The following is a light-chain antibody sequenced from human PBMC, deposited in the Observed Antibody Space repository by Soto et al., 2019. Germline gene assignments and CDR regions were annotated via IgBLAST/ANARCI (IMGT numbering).Light chain of an antibody. CDR3: QHRAQGWT. CDR1: QSVGNN. CDR2: GTS. Sequence: EMLVTQSPATLSVSPGERATLSCRVSQSVGNNLAWYQQKPGQAPRLLFYGTSARATGTPARFSGSGSETEFTLPISLLQSEDLGVYCCQHRAQGWTFGQGTKVEIK. J-gene: IGKJ1*01. V-gene: IGKV3-15*01.